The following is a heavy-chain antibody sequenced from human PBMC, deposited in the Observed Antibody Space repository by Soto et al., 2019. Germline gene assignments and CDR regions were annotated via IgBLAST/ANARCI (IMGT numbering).Heavy chain of an antibody. CDR2: IYYSGST. Sequence: SEALSLTCTVSGGAIRSSGYYGGWIRQPPGKGLEWIGSIYYSGSTYYNPPLKSRVTISVDTSKNQFSLKLSSVTAADTAVYYCARQITMIVVVNRAPLTDWGQGTLVTVS. CDR3: ARQITMIVVVNRAPLTD. D-gene: IGHD3-22*01. CDR1: GGAIRSSGYY. V-gene: IGHV4-39*01. J-gene: IGHJ4*02.